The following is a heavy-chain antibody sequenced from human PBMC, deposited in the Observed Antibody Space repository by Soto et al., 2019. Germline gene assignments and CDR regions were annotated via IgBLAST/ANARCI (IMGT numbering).Heavy chain of an antibody. Sequence: EVHLLESGGGLVQPGGSLRLSCAASGFTFSSYAMTWVRQAPGKGLEWVSAITGTTGSTYYADSVRGRFTISRDNSKNTLYLQMNSLRAEDTAVYYCARGGDPLDYWGQGTLVTVSS. CDR1: GFTFSSYA. J-gene: IGHJ4*02. V-gene: IGHV3-23*01. CDR2: ITGTTGST. CDR3: ARGGDPLDY. D-gene: IGHD2-21*02.